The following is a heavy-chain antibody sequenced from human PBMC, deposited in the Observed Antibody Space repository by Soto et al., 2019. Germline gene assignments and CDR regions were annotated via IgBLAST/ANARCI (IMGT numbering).Heavy chain of an antibody. Sequence: EVQLLESGGGLVQPGGSLRLSCAASGFTFSSYAMSWVRQAPGKGLEWVSAISGSGGSIYYADSVKGRFTISRDNSKNTRYLQMNSLRAEDTAVYYCAKVFWQWLENNWFDPWGPGTLVTVSS. CDR2: ISGSGGSI. CDR1: GFTFSSYA. D-gene: IGHD6-19*01. CDR3: AKVFWQWLENNWFDP. V-gene: IGHV3-23*01. J-gene: IGHJ5*02.